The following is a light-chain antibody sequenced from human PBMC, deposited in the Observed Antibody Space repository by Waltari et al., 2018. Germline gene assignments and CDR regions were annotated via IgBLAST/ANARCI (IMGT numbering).Light chain of an antibody. V-gene: IGKV1-17*01. CDR3: LQYNSHPFT. CDR2: AAS. J-gene: IGKJ3*01. Sequence: DIQMTQSPSSLSASAGDTVTITCRASPGISTYLNWYQQKPGKAPKRLIYAASSLESGVPSRFSGSGSGTDFTLTISSLQPEDFATYYCLQYNSHPFTFGPGTKLDIK. CDR1: PGISTY.